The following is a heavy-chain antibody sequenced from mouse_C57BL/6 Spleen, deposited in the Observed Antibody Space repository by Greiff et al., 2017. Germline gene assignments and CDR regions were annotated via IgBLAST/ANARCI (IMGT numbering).Heavy chain of an antibody. CDR1: GYTFTSYW. Sequence: VQLQQPGAELVKPGASVKMSCKASGYTFTSYWITWVKQRPGQGLEWIGDIYPGSGSTNYNEKFKSKATLTVDTSTSTAYMQLSSLTSDDSAVYYCASNYGNSLYCFDYWGQGTTLTVSS. CDR3: ASNYGNSLYCFDY. D-gene: IGHD1-1*01. CDR2: IYPGSGST. V-gene: IGHV1-55*01. J-gene: IGHJ2*01.